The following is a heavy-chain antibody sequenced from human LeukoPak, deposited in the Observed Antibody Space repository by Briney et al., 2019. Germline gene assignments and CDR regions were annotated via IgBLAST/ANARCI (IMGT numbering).Heavy chain of an antibody. D-gene: IGHD6-13*01. V-gene: IGHV3-30*01. Sequence: PGRSLRLSCAASGFTFSSYAMHWVRQAPGKGLEWVAVISYDGSNKYYADSVKGRFTISRDNSKNTLYLQMNSLRAEDTAVYYCATAPAAADSSWGQGTLVAVSS. CDR2: ISYDGSNK. CDR3: ATAPAAADSS. CDR1: GFTFSSYA. J-gene: IGHJ5*02.